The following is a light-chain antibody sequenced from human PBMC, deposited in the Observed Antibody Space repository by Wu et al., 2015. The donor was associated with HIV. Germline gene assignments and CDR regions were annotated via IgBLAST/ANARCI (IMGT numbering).Light chain of an antibody. J-gene: IGKJ3*01. CDR3: QQYASYPLT. CDR2: EAS. V-gene: IGKV1-5*03. CDR1: QTITTW. Sequence: DIQMTQSPSTPSASVGDKVTITCRASQTITTWLAWYQQKPGKAPNLLIYEASNLETGVPSRFNGSGSGTEFTLTIISLQPDDSATYYCQQYASYPLTFGPGTKVQIK.